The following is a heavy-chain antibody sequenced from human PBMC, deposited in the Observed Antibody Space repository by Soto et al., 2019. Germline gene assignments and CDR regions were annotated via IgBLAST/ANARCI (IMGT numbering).Heavy chain of an antibody. D-gene: IGHD2-15*01. CDR1: GFTFSSYA. J-gene: IGHJ5*02. Sequence: PGGSLRLSCAASGFTFSSYAMHWVRQAPGKGLEWVAVISYDGSNKYYADSVKGRFTISRDNSKNTLYLQMNSLRAEDTAVYYCARDPSVSGGSCYANWFDPWGQGTLVTVFS. CDR2: ISYDGSNK. V-gene: IGHV3-30-3*01. CDR3: ARDPSVSGGSCYANWFDP.